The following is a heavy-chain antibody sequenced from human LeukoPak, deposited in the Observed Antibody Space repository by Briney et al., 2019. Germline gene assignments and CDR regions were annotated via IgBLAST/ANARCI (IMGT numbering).Heavy chain of an antibody. V-gene: IGHV3-23*01. J-gene: IGHJ4*02. CDR1: GFTFNNFA. Sequence: PGGSLRLSCAASGFTFNNFAMSWVRQAPGKGLEWVSAISGSGGSTYYADSVKGRFTISRDNSKNTLYLQMNSLRVEDTAVYYCAKVAKYYYGSETYYFFEHWGQGTPVTASS. CDR2: ISGSGGST. CDR3: AKVAKYYYGSETYYFFEH. D-gene: IGHD3-10*01.